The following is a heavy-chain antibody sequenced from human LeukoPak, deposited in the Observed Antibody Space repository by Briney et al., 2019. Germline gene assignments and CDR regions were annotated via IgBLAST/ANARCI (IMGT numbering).Heavy chain of an antibody. CDR3: ARGFSCSSTSCQRDDAFDI. CDR1: GGSFSGYY. D-gene: IGHD2-2*01. Sequence: PSETLSLTCAVYGGSFSGYYWSWIRQPPGKGLEWIGEINHSGSTNYNPSLQSRVTISVDTPKNQFSLKLSSVTAADTAVYYCARGFSCSSTSCQRDDAFDIWGQGTMVTVSS. J-gene: IGHJ3*02. V-gene: IGHV4-34*01. CDR2: INHSGST.